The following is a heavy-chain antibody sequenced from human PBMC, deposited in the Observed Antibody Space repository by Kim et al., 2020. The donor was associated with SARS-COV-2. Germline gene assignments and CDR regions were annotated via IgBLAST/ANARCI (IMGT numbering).Heavy chain of an antibody. V-gene: IGHV3-21*01. J-gene: IGHJ4*02. Sequence: ISYADSVRGRFTISRDNAKNSLYLQMNSLRAEDTAVYYCARDVVAGTSDYWGQGTLVTVSS. D-gene: IGHD6-19*01. CDR3: ARDVVAGTSDY. CDR2: I.